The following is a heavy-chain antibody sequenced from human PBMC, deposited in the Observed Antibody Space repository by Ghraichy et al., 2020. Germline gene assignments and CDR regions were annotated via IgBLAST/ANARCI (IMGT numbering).Heavy chain of an antibody. CDR3: ASGSVGNSYYYAMGV. CDR1: GFPFSDYY. D-gene: IGHD3-10*01. J-gene: IGHJ6*02. Sequence: GGSLRLSCAAAGFPFSDYYMNWVRQAPGKGLEWVSYIPVSGSPIYYADSVKGRFTISRDNAKNSLYLQMHSLRAEDSAVYYCASGSVGNSYYYAMGVWGQGTTVTVSS. CDR2: IPVSGSPI. V-gene: IGHV3-11*01.